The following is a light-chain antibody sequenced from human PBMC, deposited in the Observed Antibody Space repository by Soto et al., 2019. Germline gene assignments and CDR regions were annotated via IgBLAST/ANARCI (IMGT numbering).Light chain of an antibody. Sequence: QSVLTQPPSVSGAPGQRVTISCTGSSSNIGGGYDVPWYQQLPGTAPKLLIYGNSNRPSGVPDRFSGSKSGTSASLAITGLQAEDEADYYCQSYASSLSGSVFGGGTKVTVL. V-gene: IGLV1-40*01. CDR2: GNS. J-gene: IGLJ3*02. CDR1: SSNIGGGYD. CDR3: QSYASSLSGSV.